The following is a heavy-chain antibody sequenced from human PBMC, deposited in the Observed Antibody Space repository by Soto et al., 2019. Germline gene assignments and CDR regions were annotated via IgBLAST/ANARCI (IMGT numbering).Heavy chain of an antibody. CDR1: GFTFSNYW. CDR3: ARDWGGLGY. CDR2: IIKDGGER. Sequence: LRLSFAASGFTFSNYWMTWVRQAPGKGLEWVANIIKDGGERSYVDSVKGRFIISRDNAKNSLYLEMNSLRVEDTAVYYCARDWGGLGYWGQGTLVTVSS. J-gene: IGHJ4*02. V-gene: IGHV3-7*03. D-gene: IGHD3-10*01.